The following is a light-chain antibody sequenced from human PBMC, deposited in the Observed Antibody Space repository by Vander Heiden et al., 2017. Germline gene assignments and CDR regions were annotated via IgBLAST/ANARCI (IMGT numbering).Light chain of an antibody. CDR3: QQSYNRPST. Sequence: PSTLSSSPGERVTISCRASQSISSYLAWYQQKPGKAPKLLIYAASSMESGVPARFSGSGSGTDFTLTISSLQPEDFATYYCQQSYNRPSTFGQGTRLEI. CDR2: AAS. J-gene: IGKJ5*01. V-gene: IGKV1-39*01. CDR1: QSISSY.